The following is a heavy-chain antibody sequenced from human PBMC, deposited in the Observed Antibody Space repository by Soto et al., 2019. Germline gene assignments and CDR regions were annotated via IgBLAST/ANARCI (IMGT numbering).Heavy chain of an antibody. Sequence: QITLMESGPTLVKPTQTLTLTCTFSGFSLTTPGVGVAWIRQPPGKALQCLGIIYWDNDERYSPSLKTRLTITKDTITNPVVLTVSNMAPVDAATYYCAHWHTGNGMDVWGQGTTVTVS. CDR3: AHWHTGNGMDV. V-gene: IGHV2-5*02. D-gene: IGHD1-1*01. CDR2: IYWDNDE. J-gene: IGHJ6*02. CDR1: GFSLTTPGVG.